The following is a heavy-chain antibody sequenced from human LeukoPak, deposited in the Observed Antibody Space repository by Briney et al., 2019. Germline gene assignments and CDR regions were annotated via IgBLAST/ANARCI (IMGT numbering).Heavy chain of an antibody. J-gene: IGHJ6*02. Sequence: GGSLRLSCAASGFTFSSYAMSWVRQAPGKGLEWVSAIFGSGGTTYYADSVKGRFTISRDNSKNTLYLQMNSLRAEDTAVYYCAKEGVYDILTGPYYYYGVDVWGQGTTVTVSS. CDR2: IFGSGGTT. CDR3: AKEGVYDILTGPYYYYGVDV. V-gene: IGHV3-23*01. CDR1: GFTFSSYA. D-gene: IGHD3-9*01.